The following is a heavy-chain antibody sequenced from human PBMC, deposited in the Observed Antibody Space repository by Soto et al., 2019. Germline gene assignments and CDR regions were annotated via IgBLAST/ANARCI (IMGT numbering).Heavy chain of an antibody. V-gene: IGHV4-4*07. CDR3: ARDLQPYYYYYGMDV. CDR2: IYTSGST. Sequence: PSETLSLTCTVSGGSISSYYWSWIRRPAGKGLEWIGRIYTSGSTNYNPSLKSRVTMSVDTSKNQFSLKLSSVTAADTAVYYCARDLQPYYYYYGMDVWGQGTTVTVSS. J-gene: IGHJ6*02. CDR1: GGSISSYY. D-gene: IGHD4-4*01.